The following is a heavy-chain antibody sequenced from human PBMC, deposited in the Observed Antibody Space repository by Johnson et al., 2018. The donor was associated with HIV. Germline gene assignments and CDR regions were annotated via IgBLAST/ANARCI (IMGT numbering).Heavy chain of an antibody. J-gene: IGHJ3*02. CDR3: ARVTHIQLWANDAFDI. V-gene: IGHV3-30-3*01. CDR2: ISYDGSNK. D-gene: IGHD5-18*01. CDR1: GFTFISYA. Sequence: QMLLVESGGGVVQPGRSLRLSCAASGFTFISYAMHWVRQAPGKGLEWVAVISYDGSNKYYADSVKGRFTISRDNSKNTLYLQMNSLRAEDTAVYYCARVTHIQLWANDAFDIWGQGTMVTVSS.